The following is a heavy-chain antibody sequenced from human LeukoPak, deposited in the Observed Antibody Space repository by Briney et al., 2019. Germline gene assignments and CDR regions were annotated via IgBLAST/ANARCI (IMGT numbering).Heavy chain of an antibody. D-gene: IGHD6-13*01. V-gene: IGHV1-18*04. J-gene: IGHJ5*02. CDR3: ARDTSSSWYSANWFDP. CDR2: ISAYNGNT. CDR1: GYTFTSYG. Sequence: GASVKVSCKASGYTFTSYGISWVRQAPGQGLEWMGWISAYNGNTNYAQKLQGRVTMTTDTSTSTAYMELRSLRSDDTAVYYCARDTSSSWYSANWFDPWSQGTLVTVSS.